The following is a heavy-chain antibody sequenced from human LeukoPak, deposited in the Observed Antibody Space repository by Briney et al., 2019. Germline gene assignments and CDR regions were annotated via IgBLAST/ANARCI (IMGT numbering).Heavy chain of an antibody. V-gene: IGHV3-30*09. CDR1: GFTFGTYA. D-gene: IGHD6-19*01. Sequence: GGSLRLSCAASGFTFGTYAMHWVRQAPGKGLEWVAVISYDGRNKYYADSVKGRFAISRDNSKNTLDLQMNSLRAEDTAVYCCARDRFHSRGWYWYFDYWGQGTLVTVSS. CDR3: ARDRFHSRGWYWYFDY. CDR2: ISYDGRNK. J-gene: IGHJ4*02.